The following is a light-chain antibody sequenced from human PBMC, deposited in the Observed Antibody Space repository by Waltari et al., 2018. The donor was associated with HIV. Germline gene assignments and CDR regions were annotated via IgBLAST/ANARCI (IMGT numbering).Light chain of an antibody. V-gene: IGLV1-40*01. CDR1: SSNIGAGSA. CDR2: GNT. Sequence: QSVLTQPPSVSGAPGPRVTISCTGRSSNIGAGSAVPCFHQLPGTAPKLLIYGNTNRPSGVPDRFSGSKSGTSASLAITGLQAEDEADYYCQSYDSGLSAYVFGTGTKVTVL. J-gene: IGLJ1*01. CDR3: QSYDSGLSAYV.